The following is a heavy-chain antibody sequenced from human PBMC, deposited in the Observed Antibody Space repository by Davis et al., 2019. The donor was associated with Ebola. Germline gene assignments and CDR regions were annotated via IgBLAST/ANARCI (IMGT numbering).Heavy chain of an antibody. Sequence: SETLSLTCSVSGGSISTYYWHWIRQPPGKGLEWVGCIQNSGSPSYNPSLKSRVTLSVDRSTNQFSLKLTSVTAADTAVYYCARGDYAGSSFDYWGQGTLVTVSS. D-gene: IGHD4-17*01. J-gene: IGHJ4*02. V-gene: IGHV4-4*09. CDR2: IQNSGSP. CDR1: GGSISTYY. CDR3: ARGDYAGSSFDY.